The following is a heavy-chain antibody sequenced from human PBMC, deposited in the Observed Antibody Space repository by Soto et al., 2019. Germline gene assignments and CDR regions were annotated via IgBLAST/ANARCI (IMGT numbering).Heavy chain of an antibody. Sequence: PGGSLRLSCAASGFSLSGYSMNWVRRAPGKGLEWVSSITSTSSPIYYADSVKGRFTISRDNSKNSVSLQMNSLRAEDTAVYYCARLYCSGGTCSVSPIDFWGQGTQVTVSS. CDR2: ITSTSSPI. V-gene: IGHV3-21*01. D-gene: IGHD2-15*01. CDR1: GFSLSGYS. J-gene: IGHJ4*02. CDR3: ARLYCSGGTCSVSPIDF.